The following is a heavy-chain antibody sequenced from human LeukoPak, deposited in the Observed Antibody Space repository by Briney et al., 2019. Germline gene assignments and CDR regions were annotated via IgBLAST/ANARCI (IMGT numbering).Heavy chain of an antibody. D-gene: IGHD2-21*02. V-gene: IGHV3-30*04. CDR2: ISYGGSNK. CDR1: GFTFSSYA. Sequence: AGGSLRLSCSASGFTFSSYAMHWGRQAPGKRLEWGAVISYGGSNKYYADSVKCRFTISRDNSKNTLYLKMNSLRDEDTAVYYCARERLVVPAMRDSDAFDIWGQGTMVTVSS. CDR3: ARERLVVPAMRDSDAFDI. J-gene: IGHJ3*02.